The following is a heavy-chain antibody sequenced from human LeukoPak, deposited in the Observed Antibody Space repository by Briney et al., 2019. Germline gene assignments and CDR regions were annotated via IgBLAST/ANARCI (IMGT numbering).Heavy chain of an antibody. CDR1: GYTFTGYY. Sequence: GASVKVSCKASGYTFTGYYMHWVRQAAGPGLEWMGWINPNSGGTNYAQQFPRRVTMTRDTSISTAYMELSRLRSDDTAVYYGARDSIEAADHWGQGTLVIVTS. D-gene: IGHD6-13*01. J-gene: IGHJ4*02. CDR2: INPNSGGT. CDR3: ARDSIEAADH. V-gene: IGHV1-2*02.